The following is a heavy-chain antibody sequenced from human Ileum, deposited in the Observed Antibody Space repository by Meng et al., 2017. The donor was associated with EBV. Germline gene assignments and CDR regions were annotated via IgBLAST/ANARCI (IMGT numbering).Heavy chain of an antibody. CDR1: GGSISSYY. D-gene: IGHD2-15*01. CDR3: ARGGWSLDY. CDR2: IYYSGRQ. Sequence: QVHGQGSGPGLVKPLATLSITCNVSGGSISSYYWSWVRQPLGKGLEWIGNIYYSGRQNYNPSLKSRVTISVDTSKNQFSLNLSSVTAADTAVYYCARGGWSLDYWGQGTLVTVSS. V-gene: IGHV4-59*08. J-gene: IGHJ4*02.